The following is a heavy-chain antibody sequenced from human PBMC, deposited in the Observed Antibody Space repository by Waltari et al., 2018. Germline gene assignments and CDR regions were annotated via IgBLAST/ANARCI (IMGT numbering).Heavy chain of an antibody. D-gene: IGHD2-15*01. CDR1: GFTFINHG. CDR3: TKGAWGSVCDY. V-gene: IGHV3-23*01. J-gene: IGHJ4*02. Sequence: EVQLLESGGGLVQPGGSLRLSCAASGFTFINHGMSWVRQAPGKGLEWVSGIGDGGDTHYADSVKGRFTISRDNSKNMLYLQMDSLSAEDTAVYCCTKGAWGSVCDYWGQGTLITVSS. CDR2: IGDGGDT.